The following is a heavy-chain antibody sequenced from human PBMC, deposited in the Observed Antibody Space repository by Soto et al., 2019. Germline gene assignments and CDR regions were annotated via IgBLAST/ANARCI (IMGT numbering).Heavy chain of an antibody. CDR3: TTPNDGDYPTFDY. CDR2: IRSKANNYAT. Sequence: EVQLVESGGGLVQPGGSLKLSCAASGFTFSDSAIHWVRQTSGKGLEWVGRIRSKANNYATVYAASLEGRFTISRDDAKNTAHLQSNSLKTEDPAGYYCTTPNDGDYPTFDYWGQGTLVSVSS. D-gene: IGHD4-17*01. CDR1: GFTFSDSA. J-gene: IGHJ4*02. V-gene: IGHV3-73*02.